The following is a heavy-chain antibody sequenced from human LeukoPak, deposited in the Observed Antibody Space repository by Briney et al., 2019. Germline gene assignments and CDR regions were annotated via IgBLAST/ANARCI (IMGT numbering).Heavy chain of an antibody. J-gene: IGHJ6*03. V-gene: IGHV3-21*01. CDR3: ARSSGWYHRGPDYYYYYMDV. D-gene: IGHD6-19*01. CDR2: ISSSSIYI. Sequence: GGSLRLSCAASGFTVSSNYMSWVRQAPGKGLEWVSSISSSSIYIYYADSVKGRFTISRDNAKNSLYLQMNSLRAEDTAVYYCARSSGWYHRGPDYYYYYMDVWGKGTTVTVSS. CDR1: GFTVSSNY.